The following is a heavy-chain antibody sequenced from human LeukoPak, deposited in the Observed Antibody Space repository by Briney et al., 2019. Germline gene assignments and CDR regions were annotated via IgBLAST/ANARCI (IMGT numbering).Heavy chain of an antibody. CDR2: IYTSGST. CDR1: GGSISSYY. Sequence: SETLSLTCTVSGGSISSYYWSWIRQPPGKGLEWIGYIYTSGSTNYNPSLKSRVTISVDTSKNQFSLKLSSVTAADTAVYYCARDGFSGSYYRWFDPWGQGTLVTVSS. D-gene: IGHD1-26*01. V-gene: IGHV4-4*09. J-gene: IGHJ5*02. CDR3: ARDGFSGSYYRWFDP.